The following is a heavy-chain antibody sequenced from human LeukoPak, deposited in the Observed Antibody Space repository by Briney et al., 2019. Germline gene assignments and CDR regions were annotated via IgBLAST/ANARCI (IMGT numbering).Heavy chain of an antibody. CDR3: ARDGVTIFGVVISNDAFDI. Sequence: GGSLRLSCAASGFTFSSYWMSWVRQAPGKGLEWVANIKQDGSEKYYVDSVKGRFTISRDNAKNSLYLQMNSLRAEDTAVYYCARDGVTIFGVVISNDAFDIWGQGTMVTVSS. D-gene: IGHD3-3*01. CDR2: IKQDGSEK. J-gene: IGHJ3*02. V-gene: IGHV3-7*03. CDR1: GFTFSSYW.